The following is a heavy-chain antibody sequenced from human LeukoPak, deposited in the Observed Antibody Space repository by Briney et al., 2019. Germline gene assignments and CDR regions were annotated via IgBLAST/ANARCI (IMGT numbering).Heavy chain of an antibody. CDR3: ARAQGLVDAFDI. V-gene: IGHV4-39*07. CDR1: GGSISSSSYY. CDR2: IYYSGST. Sequence: SETLSLTCTVSGGSISSSSYYWGWIRQPPGKGLEWIGSIYYSGSTYYNPSLKSRVTISVDRSKNQFSLELSSVTAADTAVYYCARAQGLVDAFDIWGQGTMVTVSS. J-gene: IGHJ3*02.